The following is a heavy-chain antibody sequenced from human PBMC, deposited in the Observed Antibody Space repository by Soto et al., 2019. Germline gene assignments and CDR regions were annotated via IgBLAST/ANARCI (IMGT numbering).Heavy chain of an antibody. Sequence: GGSLRLSCAASGFTVSSNYMSWVRQAPGKGLEWVSVIYSGGSTYYEDSVKGRFTISRDNSKNTLYLQMNSLRAEDTAVYYCARAYCSGGSCYIHYFDYWGQGTLVTVSS. V-gene: IGHV3-66*01. CDR2: IYSGGST. J-gene: IGHJ4*02. D-gene: IGHD2-15*01. CDR3: ARAYCSGGSCYIHYFDY. CDR1: GFTVSSNY.